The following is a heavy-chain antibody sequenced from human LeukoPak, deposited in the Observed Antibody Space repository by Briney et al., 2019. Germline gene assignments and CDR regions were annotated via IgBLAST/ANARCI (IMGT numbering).Heavy chain of an antibody. CDR3: ARGGGLYYYDSSGPDAFDI. CDR2: INPSGGST. D-gene: IGHD3-22*01. J-gene: IGHJ3*02. CDR1: GYTFTSYY. Sequence: ASVKVSCKASGYTFTSYYMHWVRQAPGQGLEWMGIINPSGGSTSYAQKFQGRVTMTRDMSTSTVYMELSSLRSEDTAVYYCARGGGLYYYDSSGPDAFDIWGQGTMVTVSS. V-gene: IGHV1-46*01.